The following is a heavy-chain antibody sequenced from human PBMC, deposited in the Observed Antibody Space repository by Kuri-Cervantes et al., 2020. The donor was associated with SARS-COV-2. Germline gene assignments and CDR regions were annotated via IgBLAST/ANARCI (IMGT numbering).Heavy chain of an antibody. CDR1: GYTLTELS. D-gene: IGHD3-3*01. CDR3: AREKNDFWSGYSDVKYFQH. CDR2: FDPEDGET. J-gene: IGHJ1*01. Sequence: ASVKVSCKVSGYTLTELSMHWVRQAPGKGLEWMGGFDPEDGETIYAQKFQGRVTMTRDTSTSTVYMELSSLRSEDTAVYYCAREKNDFWSGYSDVKYFQHWGQGTLVTVSS. V-gene: IGHV1-24*01.